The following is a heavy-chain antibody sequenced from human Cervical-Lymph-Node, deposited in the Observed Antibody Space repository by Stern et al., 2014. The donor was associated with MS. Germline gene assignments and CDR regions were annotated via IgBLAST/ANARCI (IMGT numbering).Heavy chain of an antibody. CDR2: ISHSGDT. CDR1: GGSISSRY. J-gene: IGHJ4*02. CDR3: ARLSTAVDF. V-gene: IGHV4-59*08. Sequence: KESGPGLVKPSETLSLTCAVSGGSISSRYWGWIRQPPGKGLEWIGLISHSGDTKYNPSLKSRVTISLDTSKTQFSLKVTSVTAADTAVYYCARLSTAVDFWGQGTLVTVSS.